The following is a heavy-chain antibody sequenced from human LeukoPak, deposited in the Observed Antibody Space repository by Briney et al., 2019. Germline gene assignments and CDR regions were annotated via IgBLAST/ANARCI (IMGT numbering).Heavy chain of an antibody. J-gene: IGHJ4*02. D-gene: IGHD3-22*01. V-gene: IGHV4-39*01. CDR3: ARVGTDSSGYYPLDY. CDR1: GGSISSSSYY. Sequence: SETLSLTCTVSGGSISSSSYYWGWIRQPPGKGLEWIGSIYYSGSTYYNPSLKSRVTISVDTSKNQFSLKLSSVTAADTAVYYCARVGTDSSGYYPLDYWGQGALVTVSS. CDR2: IYYSGST.